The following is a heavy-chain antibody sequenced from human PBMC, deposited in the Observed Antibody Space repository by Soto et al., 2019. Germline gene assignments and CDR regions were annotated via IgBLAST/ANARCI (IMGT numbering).Heavy chain of an antibody. D-gene: IGHD3-22*01. J-gene: IGHJ6*02. CDR3: AKWGYYDSSGYYPPPYYYYGMDV. Sequence: EVQLLESGGGLVQPGGSLRLSCAASGFTFSSYAMSWVRQAPGKGLEWVSAISGSGGSTYYADSVKGRFTISRDNSKNTLDLKMNSLRAEDTAVYYCAKWGYYDSSGYYPPPYYYYGMDVWGQGTTVTVSS. CDR2: ISGSGGST. CDR1: GFTFSSYA. V-gene: IGHV3-23*01.